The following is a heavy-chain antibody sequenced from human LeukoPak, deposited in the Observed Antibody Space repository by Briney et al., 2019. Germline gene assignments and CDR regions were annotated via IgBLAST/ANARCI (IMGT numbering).Heavy chain of an antibody. CDR3: ARGRPLYYYGSGSYYDY. CDR2: INHSGST. V-gene: IGHV4-34*01. CDR1: GGSFSGFY. D-gene: IGHD3-10*01. J-gene: IGHJ4*02. Sequence: SETLSLTCAVYGGSFSGFYWGWIRQPPGKGMGWDGEINHSGSTNYNPSLKSRVTVSVDTSKNQFSLKLSSVTAADTAVYYCARGRPLYYYGSGSYYDYWGQGTLVTVSS.